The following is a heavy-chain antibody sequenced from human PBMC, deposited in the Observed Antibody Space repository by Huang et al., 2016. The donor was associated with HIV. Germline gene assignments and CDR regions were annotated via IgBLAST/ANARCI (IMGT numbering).Heavy chain of an antibody. CDR2: IYHSGST. CDR1: GGSFSSGDYY. J-gene: IGHJ3*02. V-gene: IGHV4-30-4*08. D-gene: IGHD3-22*01. CDR3: AREGEEKDSSGYGDAFDI. Sequence: QVQLQESGPGLVKPSQTLSLTCTVSGGSFSSGDYYWSWLRQPPGKGLEWIGYIYHSGSTYYNPALKSRVTRAVDTAKNQLSLKLSSVTAADTAVYYGAREGEEKDSSGYGDAFDIWGQGTMVTVSS.